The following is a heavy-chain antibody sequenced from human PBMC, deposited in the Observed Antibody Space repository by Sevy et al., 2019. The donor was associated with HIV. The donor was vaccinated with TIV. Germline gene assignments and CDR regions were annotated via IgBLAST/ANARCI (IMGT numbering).Heavy chain of an antibody. J-gene: IGHJ4*02. Sequence: GGCLRLSWAASGFSFSGYAMSWVRQAPGKGLEWVSGVRSRGGSTLYADSVKGRFSISRDKSKNTLYLQMNSLRAEDTAVYYCAKEGAAIGIPYFDYWGQGTLVTVSS. CDR2: VRSRGGST. CDR1: GFSFSGYA. V-gene: IGHV3-23*01. D-gene: IGHD6-13*01. CDR3: AKEGAAIGIPYFDY.